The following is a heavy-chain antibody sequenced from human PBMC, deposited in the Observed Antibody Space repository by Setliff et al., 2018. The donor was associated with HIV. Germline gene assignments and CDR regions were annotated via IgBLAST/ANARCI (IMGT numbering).Heavy chain of an antibody. D-gene: IGHD4-4*01. CDR2: IIPIFGTS. Sequence: GASVKVSCKPSGGTFSSYAISWVRQAPGQGLEWMGGIIPIFGTSKYAEKFQGRVSITADESASTLYMELSSLRSEDTAVYYCARDGTDYSSSSSLTYWGQGTLVTVSS. J-gene: IGHJ4*02. CDR1: GGTFSSYA. V-gene: IGHV1-69*13. CDR3: ARDGTDYSSSSSLTY.